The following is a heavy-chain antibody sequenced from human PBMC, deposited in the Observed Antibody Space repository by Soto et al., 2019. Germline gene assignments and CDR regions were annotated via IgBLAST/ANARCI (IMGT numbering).Heavy chain of an antibody. D-gene: IGHD2-8*01. CDR3: ARGDSTDCSNGVCSFFYNHDMDV. Sequence: ASVKVSCKASGYTFTSYYIHWVRQAPGQGLEWLGRINPKSGGTSTAQKFQGWVTMTTDTSISTASMELTRLTSDDTAIYYCARGDSTDCSNGVCSFFYNHDMDVWGQGTTVTVSS. CDR1: GYTFTSYY. CDR2: INPKSGGT. V-gene: IGHV1-2*04. J-gene: IGHJ6*02.